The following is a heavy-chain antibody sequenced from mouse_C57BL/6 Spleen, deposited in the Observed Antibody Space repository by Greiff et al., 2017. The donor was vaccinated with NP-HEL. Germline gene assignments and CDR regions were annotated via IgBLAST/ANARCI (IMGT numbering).Heavy chain of an antibody. D-gene: IGHD2-4*01. CDR2: IYPRSGNT. V-gene: IGHV1-81*01. CDR1: GYTFTSYG. Sequence: QVQLQQSGAELARPGASVKLSCKASGYTFTSYGISWVKQRTGQGLEWSGEIYPRSGNTYYNEKFKGKATLTADKSSSTAYMELRSLTSEDSAVYFCALIYYDYALAYWGQGTLVTVSA. J-gene: IGHJ3*01. CDR3: ALIYYDYALAY.